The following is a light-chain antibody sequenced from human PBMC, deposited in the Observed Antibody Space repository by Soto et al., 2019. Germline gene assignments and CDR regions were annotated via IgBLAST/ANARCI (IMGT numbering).Light chain of an antibody. CDR3: QQASSFPT. CDR1: QGISSS. CDR2: AAS. Sequence: DLPMTQSPSSVSASVGDRVTITCRASQGISSSLAWYQQKPGKAPKLLIYAASSLHSGVPSRFSGSGSGTDFTLTVSSLQPEDFASYYCQQASSFPTFGQGTRLVIK. J-gene: IGKJ5*01. V-gene: IGKV1-12*01.